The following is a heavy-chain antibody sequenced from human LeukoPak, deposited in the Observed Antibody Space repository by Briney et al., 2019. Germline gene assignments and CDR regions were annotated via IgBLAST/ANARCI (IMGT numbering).Heavy chain of an antibody. Sequence: GGSLRLSCAASGFTFSSYGMHWVRQAPGKGLEWVAVISYDGSNKYYADSVKGRFTISRDNSKNTLYLQMNSLRAEDTAVYYCAKGVRSRDLNDAFDIWGQGTMVTVSS. CDR1: GFTFSSYG. V-gene: IGHV3-30*18. D-gene: IGHD3-10*01. CDR3: AKGVRSRDLNDAFDI. CDR2: ISYDGSNK. J-gene: IGHJ3*02.